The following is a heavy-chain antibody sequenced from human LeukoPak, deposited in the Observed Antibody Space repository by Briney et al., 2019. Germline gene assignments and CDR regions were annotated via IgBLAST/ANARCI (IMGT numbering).Heavy chain of an antibody. CDR2: ISGSGGST. CDR1: GFTFITYA. D-gene: IGHD2-2*01. Sequence: GGSLRLSCVASGFTFITYAMSWVRQAPGKGLEWVSSISGSGGSTYYADSVRGRFTISRDNAKNSLYLQMNSLRAEDTAVYYCARPPAYCTSTSCYAPFDYWGQGTLVTVSS. V-gene: IGHV3-23*01. CDR3: ARPPAYCTSTSCYAPFDY. J-gene: IGHJ4*02.